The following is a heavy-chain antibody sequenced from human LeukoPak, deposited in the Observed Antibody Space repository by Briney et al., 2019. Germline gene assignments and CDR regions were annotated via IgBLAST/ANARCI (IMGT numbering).Heavy chain of an antibody. V-gene: IGHV1-24*01. J-gene: IGHJ4*02. D-gene: IGHD1-26*01. CDR3: VTGDHSPYYFHY. Sequence: GASVKVSCTVSGSSLSGLSMHWVRHSPPKGLEWLGGFHPEDDEIIYAQNFQGRVTMTEDTSTDTAYMELRSLRSEDTAVYYCVTGDHSPYYFHYRGQGTLVTVSS. CDR1: GSSLSGLS. CDR2: FHPEDDEI.